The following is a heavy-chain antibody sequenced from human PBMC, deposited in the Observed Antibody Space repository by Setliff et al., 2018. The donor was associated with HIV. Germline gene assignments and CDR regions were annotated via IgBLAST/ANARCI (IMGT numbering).Heavy chain of an antibody. Sequence: WIRQSPGKGLEWIGEVNLSGNTNYIPSLKSRVTMSVDTSKSQFSLKLNSLTTADTAMYYCTTEAFCSSNSCPGTFDSWGQGTLVTVSS. CDR3: TTEAFCSSNSCPGTFDS. CDR2: VNLSGNT. V-gene: IGHV4-34*01. J-gene: IGHJ4*02. D-gene: IGHD2-2*01.